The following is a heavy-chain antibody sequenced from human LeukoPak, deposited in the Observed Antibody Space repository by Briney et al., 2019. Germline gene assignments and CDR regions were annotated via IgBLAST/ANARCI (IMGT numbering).Heavy chain of an antibody. D-gene: IGHD3-22*01. CDR1: GGTFSSYV. J-gene: IGHJ4*02. Sequence: SVKVSCKASGGTFSSYVISWVRQAPGQGLEWMGRIIPILGIANYAQKFQGRVTITADKSTSTAYMELSSLRSEDTAVYYCASPPADYYDSRNYFDYWRQGTLVTVSS. V-gene: IGHV1-69*04. CDR2: IIPILGIA. CDR3: ASPPADYYDSRNYFDY.